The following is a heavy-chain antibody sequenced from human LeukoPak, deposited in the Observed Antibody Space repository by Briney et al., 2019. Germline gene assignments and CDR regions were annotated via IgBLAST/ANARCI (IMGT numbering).Heavy chain of an antibody. CDR1: GFTFSSYA. J-gene: IGHJ4*02. V-gene: IGHV3-23*01. D-gene: IGHD3-3*01. CDR2: ISGSGDNT. CDR3: ARRDFWSGYLDY. Sequence: GGSLRLSCAASGFTFSSYAMSWVRQPPGKGLEWVSGISGSGDNTYYADSVKGRFTISRDISKNTLYFQMNSLRAEDTAVYYCARRDFWSGYLDYWGQGTLVTVSS.